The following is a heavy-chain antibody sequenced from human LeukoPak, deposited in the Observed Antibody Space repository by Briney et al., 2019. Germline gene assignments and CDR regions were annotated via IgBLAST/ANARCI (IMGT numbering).Heavy chain of an antibody. Sequence: QSAETLWLTCAVYGGSFSGYYWSWIRQPPGKGLEWIGEINHSASTNYNPSLKSRVTISVDTSKNQFSLKLSSVTAADTAVYYCAREGYYYYYGMDVWGQGTTVTVSS. CDR2: INHSAST. V-gene: IGHV4-34*01. CDR3: AREGYYYYYGMDV. J-gene: IGHJ6*02. CDR1: GGSFSGYY.